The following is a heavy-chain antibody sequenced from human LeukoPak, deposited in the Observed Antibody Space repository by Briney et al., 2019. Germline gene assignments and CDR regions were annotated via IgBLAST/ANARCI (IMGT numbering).Heavy chain of an antibody. Sequence: SETLSLTCAVYGGSFSGYYWSWIRQPPGKGLEWIGYIYYSGSTYYNPSLKSRVTISVDTSKNQFSLKLSSVTAADTAVYYCARVGGSYYDYWGQGTLVTVSS. CDR1: GGSFSGYY. CDR2: IYYSGST. CDR3: ARVGGSYYDY. V-gene: IGHV4-30-4*08. J-gene: IGHJ4*02. D-gene: IGHD1-26*01.